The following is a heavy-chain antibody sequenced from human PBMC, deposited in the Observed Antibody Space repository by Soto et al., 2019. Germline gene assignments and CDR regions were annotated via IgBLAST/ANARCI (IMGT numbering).Heavy chain of an antibody. CDR2: IYYSGNT. CDR1: GDSISTADYY. J-gene: IGHJ4*02. D-gene: IGHD2-21*02. Sequence: SETLSLTCTVSGDSISTADYYWNWIRQPPGKGLEWIGYIYYSGNTYYIPSLKSRVTISVDTSKNQFSLKLSSVTAADTAVYYCARHTAHTYYFDYWGQGTLVTVSS. V-gene: IGHV4-30-4*01. CDR3: ARHTAHTYYFDY.